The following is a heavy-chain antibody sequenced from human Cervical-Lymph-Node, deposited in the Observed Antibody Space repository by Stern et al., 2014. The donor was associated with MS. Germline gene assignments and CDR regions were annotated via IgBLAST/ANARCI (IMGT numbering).Heavy chain of an antibody. D-gene: IGHD3-10*01. CDR3: ARPWGFGELRDAFDI. V-gene: IGHV5-51*01. Sequence: VQLVQSGAEVKKPGESLKISCKGSGYSFTSYWIGWVRQMPGKGLEWIGIICPGYSDTSYSTSFQGQVTISADKSISTAYLQWSSLKASDTAMYYCARPWGFGELRDAFDIWGQGTMVTVSS. CDR2: ICPGYSDT. J-gene: IGHJ3*02. CDR1: GYSFTSYW.